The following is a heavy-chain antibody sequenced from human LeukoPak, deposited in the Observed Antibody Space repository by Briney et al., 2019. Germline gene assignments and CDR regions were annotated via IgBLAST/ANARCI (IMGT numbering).Heavy chain of an antibody. D-gene: IGHD3-10*02. CDR1: GFTFSRSW. J-gene: IGHJ6*03. CDR3: AELGITMIGGV. CDR2: IHQDGGEK. V-gene: IGHV3-7*01. Sequence: GGSLRLSCAASGFTFSRSWMTWVRQAPGKGLEWVADIHQDGGEKYYVDSVKGRFTISRDNAKNSLYLQMNSLRAEDTAVYYCAELGITMIGGVWGKGTTVTI.